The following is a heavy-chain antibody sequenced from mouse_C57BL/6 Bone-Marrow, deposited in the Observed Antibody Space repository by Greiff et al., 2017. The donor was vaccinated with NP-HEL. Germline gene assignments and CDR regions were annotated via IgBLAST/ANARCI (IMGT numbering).Heavy chain of an antibody. Sequence: QVQLQQSGAELARPGASVKLSCKASGYTFTSYGISWVKQRTGQGLEWIGEIYPRSGNTYYNEKFKGKATLTAAKSSSTAYMELRSLTSEDSAVYFCARMSLLLRFPHYWGQGTTLTVSS. J-gene: IGHJ2*01. D-gene: IGHD1-1*01. CDR3: ARMSLLLRFPHY. V-gene: IGHV1-81*01. CDR1: GYTFTSYG. CDR2: IYPRSGNT.